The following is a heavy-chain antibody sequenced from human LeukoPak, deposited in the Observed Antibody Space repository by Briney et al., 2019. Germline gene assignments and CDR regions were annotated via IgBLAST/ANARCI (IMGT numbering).Heavy chain of an antibody. D-gene: IGHD1/OR15-1a*01. CDR1: GFPFSIAW. CDR2: ITTDETT. Sequence: GGSLRLSCAASGFPFSIAWMHWFRQVPGKGLMWVSRITTDETTTYADSVRGRFSISRDNAKNTVYLQMNSLRVEDTAVYYCAKDWFATTDYWGQGILVTVSS. CDR3: AKDWFATTDY. V-gene: IGHV3-74*01. J-gene: IGHJ4*02.